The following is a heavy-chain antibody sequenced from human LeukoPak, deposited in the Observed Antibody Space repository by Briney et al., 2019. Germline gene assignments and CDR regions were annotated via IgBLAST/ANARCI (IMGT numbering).Heavy chain of an antibody. J-gene: IGHJ3*02. CDR1: GGTFSSYA. D-gene: IGHD1-26*01. CDR3: ASPLSGSNAAFDI. Sequence: SVKVSCKASGGTFSSYAIIWVRQAPGQGLEWMGRIIPILGIANYAQKFQGRVTITADKSTGTAYMELSSLRSEDTAVYYCASPLSGSNAAFDIWGQGTMVTVSS. V-gene: IGHV1-69*04. CDR2: IIPILGIA.